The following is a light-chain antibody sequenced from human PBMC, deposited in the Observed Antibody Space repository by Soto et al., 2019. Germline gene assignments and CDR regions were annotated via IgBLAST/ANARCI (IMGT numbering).Light chain of an antibody. V-gene: IGKV1-27*01. CDR2: AAS. CDR3: QKYTSAPIFT. Sequence: DIQMTQSPSSLSASVGDRVTITCRASQGISNYLAWYQQKPGKVPKLLIYAASTLQSGVPSRFSGSGSGTDFTLTISSLQPEDVATYYCQKYTSAPIFTFGPATKVDIK. J-gene: IGKJ3*01. CDR1: QGISNY.